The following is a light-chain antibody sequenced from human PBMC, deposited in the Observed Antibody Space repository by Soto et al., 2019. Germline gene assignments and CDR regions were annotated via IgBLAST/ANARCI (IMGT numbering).Light chain of an antibody. Sequence: IQMTQSPASLSASLGDRVTITCGASQSISSYLNWYQQKPGKAPKLLIFDASTLHSGVPSRFRGSGSGTEFTLTISSLQPDDFASYYCQHYNSYSEAFGQGTKVDIK. V-gene: IGKV1-5*01. CDR3: QHYNSYSEA. J-gene: IGKJ1*01. CDR2: DAS. CDR1: QSISSY.